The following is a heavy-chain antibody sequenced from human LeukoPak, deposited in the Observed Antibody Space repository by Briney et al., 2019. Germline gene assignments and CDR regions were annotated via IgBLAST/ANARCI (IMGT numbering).Heavy chain of an antibody. CDR3: PTILLDYFDSNGYPDY. CDR1: GGSISSGNYY. J-gene: IGHJ4*02. V-gene: IGHV4-30-4*01. CDR2: IYFNGNT. Sequence: SETLSLTCTVSGGSISSGNYYWSWIRQPPGKGLEWIVYIYFNGNTYYNPSLTSRVTMSVDTSTNQFSLKLSSVTAADTAVYYCPTILLDYFDSNGYPDYWGKGTLVTVSS. D-gene: IGHD3-22*01.